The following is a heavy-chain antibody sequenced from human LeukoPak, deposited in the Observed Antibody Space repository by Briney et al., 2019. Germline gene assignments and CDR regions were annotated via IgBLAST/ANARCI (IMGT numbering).Heavy chain of an antibody. Sequence: GASVKVSCKPSGYIFSDYYMHWVRPAPGQGLEWMGWINPNSGGTNFAQKFQDRVTLTRDTSISTAYMELSRVRSDDTAVYYCARVARSDYFPAEFDFWGQGTLVTVSS. CDR2: INPNSGGT. CDR3: ARVARSDYFPAEFDF. V-gene: IGHV1-2*02. J-gene: IGHJ4*02. CDR1: GYIFSDYY. D-gene: IGHD3-22*01.